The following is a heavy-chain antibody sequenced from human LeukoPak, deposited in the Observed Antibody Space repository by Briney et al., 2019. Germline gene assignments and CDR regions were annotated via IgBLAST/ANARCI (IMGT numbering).Heavy chain of an antibody. J-gene: IGHJ3*02. CDR2: FDPEDGEI. V-gene: IGHV1-24*01. D-gene: IGHD3-9*01. Sequence: ASVKVSCKVSGYTLSDISIHWVRQAPGKGLEWMGGFDPEDGEIVYAQRFQGRITMTEDTSTDTAYMEPNTLRSDDTAVYYCAGVTGYYGAYDAFDIWGQGTMVTVSS. CDR1: GYTLSDIS. CDR3: AGVTGYYGAYDAFDI.